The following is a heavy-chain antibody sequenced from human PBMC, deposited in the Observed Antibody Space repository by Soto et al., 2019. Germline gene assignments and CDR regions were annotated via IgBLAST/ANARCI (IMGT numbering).Heavy chain of an antibody. D-gene: IGHD1-26*01. J-gene: IGHJ6*02. V-gene: IGHV4-59*12. CDR3: AGEERDYYYYGMDV. CDR2: ISYSGST. Sequence: SETLSLTCTVSSDSISSYYWSWIRQPPGKRLEWIGYISYSGSTDYNPSLKSRVTISGDTSKNQFSLKLSSVTAADTAVYYCAGEERDYYYYGMDVWGQGTTVTVSS. CDR1: SDSISSYY.